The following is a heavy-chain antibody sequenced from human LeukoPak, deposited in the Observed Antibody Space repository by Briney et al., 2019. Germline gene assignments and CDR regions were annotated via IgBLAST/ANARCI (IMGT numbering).Heavy chain of an antibody. CDR1: GGSISSSSYY. CDR2: IYYSGST. V-gene: IGHV4-39*01. Sequence: SETLSLTCTVSGGSISSSSYYWGWIRQPPGKGLEWIGSIYYSGSTYYNPSLKSRVTISVDTSKNQFSLKLRSVTAADTAVYYCARPHSGYXRGRGWYYYYYMDVWGKGTTVTVSS. D-gene: IGHD5-12*01. J-gene: IGHJ6*03. CDR3: ARPHSGYXRGRGWYYYYYMDV.